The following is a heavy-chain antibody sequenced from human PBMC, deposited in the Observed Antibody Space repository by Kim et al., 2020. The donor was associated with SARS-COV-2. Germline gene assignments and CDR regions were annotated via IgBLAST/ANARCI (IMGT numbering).Heavy chain of an antibody. J-gene: IGHJ4*02. Sequence: SETLSLTCTVSGGSISSGGYYWSWIRQHPGKGLEWIGYIYYSGSTYYNPSLKSRVTISVDTSKNQFSLKLSSVTAADTAVYYCARDHHSSGASFDYWGQGTLLTVSS. V-gene: IGHV4-31*03. CDR2: IYYSGST. CDR1: GGSISSGGYY. CDR3: ARDHHSSGASFDY. D-gene: IGHD3-22*01.